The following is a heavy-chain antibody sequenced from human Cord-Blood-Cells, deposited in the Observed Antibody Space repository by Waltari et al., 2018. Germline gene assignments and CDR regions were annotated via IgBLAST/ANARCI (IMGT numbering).Heavy chain of an antibody. CDR3: GGVPLAARHSEYWYFDP. V-gene: IGHV1-3*01. D-gene: IGHD6-6*01. Sequence: QVQLVQSGAEVKKPAASVKASCKAPGYTFTSYAMPWVRQAPGQRLEWMGWMNAGHGNTKYSQKFHGRVTITRDTAASTAYMELRSRGSGDTGVYYCGGVPLAARHSEYWYFDPWGRGTLVTVSA. CDR2: MNAGHGNT. J-gene: IGHJ2*01. CDR1: GYTFTSYA.